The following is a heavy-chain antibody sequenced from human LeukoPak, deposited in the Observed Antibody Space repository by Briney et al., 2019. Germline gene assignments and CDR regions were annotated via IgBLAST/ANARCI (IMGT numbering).Heavy chain of an antibody. CDR1: GFTFSTYP. Sequence: GGSLRLSCAASGFTFSTYPMHWVRQAPGKGLEWVAVIADDGKDKHYVESVKGRFTISRDNSKNTLYLQMNSLRVEDTAVYYCARDRHIAAAGYYFDYWGQGTLVTVSS. D-gene: IGHD6-25*01. CDR2: IADDGKDK. J-gene: IGHJ4*02. CDR3: ARDRHIAAAGYYFDY. V-gene: IGHV3-30*04.